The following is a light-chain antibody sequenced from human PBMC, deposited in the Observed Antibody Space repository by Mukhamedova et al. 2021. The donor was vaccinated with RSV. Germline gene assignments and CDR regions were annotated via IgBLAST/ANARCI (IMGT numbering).Light chain of an antibody. CDR1: RSLVHTDGNTY. CDR2: QIS. V-gene: IGKV2-24*01. CDR3: IQSTLWYT. Sequence: GQPASISCRSSRSLVHTDGNTYLSWLQQRPGQPPRLLIYQISNRLSGVPDRFSGSGAGTDFTLKISRVEAEDVGVYYCIQSTLWYT. J-gene: IGKJ2*01.